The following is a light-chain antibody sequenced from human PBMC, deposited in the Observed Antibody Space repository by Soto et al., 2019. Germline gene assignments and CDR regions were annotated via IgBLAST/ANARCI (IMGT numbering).Light chain of an antibody. J-gene: IGKJ4*01. CDR2: GAS. Sequence: EIVMTQSPATLSVSPGERATLSCRASQSVSNNLAWYQQKPGQAPRLLIYGASTRANGIPDRFSGSGSGTEFTLTISSLQSEDFAVYYCQQYNYWPPLTFGGGTKVEIK. CDR3: QQYNYWPPLT. CDR1: QSVSNN. V-gene: IGKV3-15*01.